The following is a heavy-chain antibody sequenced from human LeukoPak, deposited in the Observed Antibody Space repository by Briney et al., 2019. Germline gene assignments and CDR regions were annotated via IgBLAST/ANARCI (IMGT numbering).Heavy chain of an antibody. CDR3: ARDGGIVGAAYFDY. V-gene: IGHV1-2*02. Sequence: AAVTVSCMASGYTFTGYYMHWVRQAPGQGLEWLGWINPNRGGTNYAQKFQGRVTMTRDTSIRTAYMELSRLRSDDTAVYYCARDGGIVGAAYFDYWGQGTLVTVSP. CDR1: GYTFTGYY. CDR2: INPNRGGT. J-gene: IGHJ4*02. D-gene: IGHD1-26*01.